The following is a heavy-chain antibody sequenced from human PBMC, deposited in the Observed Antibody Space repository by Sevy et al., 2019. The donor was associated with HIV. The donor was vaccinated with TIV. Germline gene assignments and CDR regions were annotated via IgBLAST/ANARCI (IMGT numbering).Heavy chain of an antibody. Sequence: ASVKVSWKVPRYTLSEVSMHWVRQAPGKGLEWMGGFVPEDGEIVYAQKFQGRVTVAEDTLTDTAYLEVTNLRSEDTATYFCVIGDTPRLTGSGTRLKDQSQNYFEFWGQGTLVTVSS. J-gene: IGHJ4*02. CDR1: RYTLSEVS. V-gene: IGHV1-24*01. CDR3: VIGDTPRLTGSGTRLKDQSQNYFEF. CDR2: FVPEDGEI. D-gene: IGHD3-16*02.